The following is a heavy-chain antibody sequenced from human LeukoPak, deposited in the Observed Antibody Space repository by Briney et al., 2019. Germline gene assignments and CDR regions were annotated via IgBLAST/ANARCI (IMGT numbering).Heavy chain of an antibody. V-gene: IGHV3-30-3*01. CDR2: ISYDGSNK. Sequence: GGSLRLSCAASGFTFSSYAVHWVRQAPGKGLEWVAVISYDGSNKYYADSVKGRFTISRDNSKNTLYLQMNSLRAEDTAVYYCARAQQLDYYYYGMDVWGQGTTVTVSS. J-gene: IGHJ6*02. D-gene: IGHD6-6*01. CDR3: ARAQQLDYYYYGMDV. CDR1: GFTFSSYA.